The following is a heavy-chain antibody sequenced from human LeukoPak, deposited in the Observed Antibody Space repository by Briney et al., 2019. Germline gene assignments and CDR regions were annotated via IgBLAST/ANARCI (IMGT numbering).Heavy chain of an antibody. Sequence: GGSLRLSCAASGFTFSSYGMHWVRQAPGKGLEWVAVISYDGSNKYYADSVKGRFTISRDNSKNTLYLQMNSLRAEDTAVYYCARRSDSSGSLDYWGQGTLVTVSS. CDR1: GFTFSSYG. V-gene: IGHV3-30*03. D-gene: IGHD3-22*01. CDR2: ISYDGSNK. CDR3: ARRSDSSGSLDY. J-gene: IGHJ4*02.